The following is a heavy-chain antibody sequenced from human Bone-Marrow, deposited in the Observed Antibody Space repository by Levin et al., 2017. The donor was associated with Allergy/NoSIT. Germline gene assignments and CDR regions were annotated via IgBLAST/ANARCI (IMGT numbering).Heavy chain of an antibody. Sequence: PGGSLRLSCAASGFTFSTCSMNWVRQAPGKGLEWISYISSSSGSIYYADSVQGRFTISRDNAKNSLYLQMNSLRAEDTAVYYCASNNYYYGSGSYLDYWGQEPWSPSPQ. V-gene: IGHV3-48*01. CDR1: GFTFSTCS. CDR3: ASNNYYYGSGSYLDY. D-gene: IGHD3-10*01. J-gene: IGHJ4*01. CDR2: ISSSSGSI.